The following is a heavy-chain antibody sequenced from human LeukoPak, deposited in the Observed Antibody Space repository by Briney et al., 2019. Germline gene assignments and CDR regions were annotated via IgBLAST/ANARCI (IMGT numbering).Heavy chain of an antibody. J-gene: IGHJ6*03. V-gene: IGHV3-21*01. Sequence: GRSLRLSCVASGFTFSSYSMNWVRQAPGKGLEWVSSISSSSSYIYYADSVKGRFTISRDNAKNSLYLQMNSLRAEDTAVYYCAGETPFYSSSDYYYYYYMDVWGKGTTVTVSS. CDR1: GFTFSSYS. D-gene: IGHD6-6*01. CDR2: ISSSSSYI. CDR3: AGETPFYSSSDYYYYYYMDV.